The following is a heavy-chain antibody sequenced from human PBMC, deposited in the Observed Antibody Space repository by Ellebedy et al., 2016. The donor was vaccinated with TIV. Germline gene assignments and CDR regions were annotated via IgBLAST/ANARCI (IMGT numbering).Heavy chain of an antibody. J-gene: IGHJ4*02. CDR3: ARGRLATTSLDS. Sequence: MPSETLSLTCSIYGGSFSGYYWSWIRQPPGKGLEYIGEINHSGSTSYTPSLKSRMTISADTSKNQFSLKVSSVTAADTAVYYCARGRLATTSLDSWGQGTLVTVSS. CDR2: INHSGST. V-gene: IGHV4-34*01. D-gene: IGHD5-24*01. CDR1: GGSFSGYY.